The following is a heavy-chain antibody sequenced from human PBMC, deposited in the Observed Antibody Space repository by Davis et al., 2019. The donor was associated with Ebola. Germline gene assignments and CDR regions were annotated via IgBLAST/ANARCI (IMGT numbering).Heavy chain of an antibody. CDR3: ARISSLRWRYLYGMDV. Sequence: MPSETLSLTCAVYGGSFSGYYWSWIRQPPGKGLEWIGEINHSGSPNYNPSPKSRVTISVDTSKNQFSLKLSSVTAADTAVYYCARISSLRWRYLYGMDVWSQGTTVTVSS. D-gene: IGHD4-23*01. J-gene: IGHJ6*02. CDR1: GGSFSGYY. CDR2: INHSGSP. V-gene: IGHV4-34*01.